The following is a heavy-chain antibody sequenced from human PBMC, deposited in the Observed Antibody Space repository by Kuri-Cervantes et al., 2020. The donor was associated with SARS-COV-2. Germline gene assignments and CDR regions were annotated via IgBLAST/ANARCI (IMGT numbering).Heavy chain of an antibody. J-gene: IGHJ4*02. Sequence: GGSLRLSCAASGFTFSGHWIHCIRQAPGKGLVWVSRINPDGSYTNNADSVKGRFTLSRDNAKNMLFLQMNSLRAEDTAVYYCVRDGDHWNFDYWGQGTLVTVSS. CDR2: INPDGSYT. D-gene: IGHD1-1*01. CDR3: VRDGDHWNFDY. CDR1: GFTFSGHW. V-gene: IGHV3-74*01.